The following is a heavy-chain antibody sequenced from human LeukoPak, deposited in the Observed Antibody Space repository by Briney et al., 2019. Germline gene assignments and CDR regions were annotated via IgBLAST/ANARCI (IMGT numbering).Heavy chain of an antibody. CDR3: ARVYYYDSSGYYYSFDY. Sequence: PSETLSLTCTVSGGSISSSSYYWGWIRQPPGKGLEWIGSIYYSGSTYYNPSLKSRVTISVDTSKNQFSLKLSSVTAADTAVYYCARVYYYDSSGYYYSFDYWGQGTLVTVSS. CDR1: GGSISSSSYY. D-gene: IGHD3-22*01. CDR2: IYYSGST. V-gene: IGHV4-39*01. J-gene: IGHJ4*02.